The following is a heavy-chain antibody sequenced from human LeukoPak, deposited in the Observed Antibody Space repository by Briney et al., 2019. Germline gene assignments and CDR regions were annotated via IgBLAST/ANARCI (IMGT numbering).Heavy chain of an antibody. V-gene: IGHV3-74*01. CDR2: INSDGSST. Sequence: GGSLRLSCAASGFTFSSYWMHWVRQAPGKGLVWVSRINSDGSSTTYADSVKGRFTISRDNAKNSLYLQMNSLRAEDTAVYYCARSSQFTTVTPFFDYWGQGTLVTVSS. J-gene: IGHJ4*02. D-gene: IGHD4-17*01. CDR3: ARSSQFTTVTPFFDY. CDR1: GFTFSSYW.